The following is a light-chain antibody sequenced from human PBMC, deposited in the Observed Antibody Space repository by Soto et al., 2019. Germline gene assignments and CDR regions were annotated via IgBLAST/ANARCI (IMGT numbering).Light chain of an antibody. J-gene: IGKJ5*01. CDR3: QQLNSYLIT. CDR2: AAS. Sequence: DIQLTQSPSFLSASVGDRVTITCRASQGISSYLAWYQQKPGKAPKLLIYAASTLQSGVPSRFSGSGSGTEFTLTISSLQPEDFATYCSQQLNSYLITFGQGTRLEIK. V-gene: IGKV1-9*01. CDR1: QGISSY.